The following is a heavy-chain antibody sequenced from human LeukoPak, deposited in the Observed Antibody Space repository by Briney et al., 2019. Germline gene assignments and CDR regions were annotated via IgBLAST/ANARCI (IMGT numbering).Heavy chain of an antibody. J-gene: IGHJ3*02. V-gene: IGHV3-53*01. D-gene: IGHD4-11*01. CDR2: IYGGGGT. Sequence: GGSLRLSCAASGITVSSYYMSWVRQAPGKGLEWVSVIYGGGGTYYADSAKGRFAISRDNSKNTLYLQISSLRAEDTAIYYCTRHQYDAFEIWGQGTMVTVSS. CDR3: TRHQYDAFEI. CDR1: GITVSSYY.